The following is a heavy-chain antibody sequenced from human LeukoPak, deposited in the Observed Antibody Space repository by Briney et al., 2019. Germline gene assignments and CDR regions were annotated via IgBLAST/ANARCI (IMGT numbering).Heavy chain of an antibody. CDR1: GVSISSYY. CDR2: IFYGGTT. J-gene: IGHJ4*02. Sequence: SSETLSLTCTVYGVSISSYYWIWIRQPPGKGLKWIGYIFYGGTTSYNPSLKGRVSLSVDTSKNQFSLKLSSVTAADTAVYYCARRAQVCSGGSCYGGAFDYWGQGTLVTVSS. V-gene: IGHV4-59*08. D-gene: IGHD2-15*01. CDR3: ARRAQVCSGGSCYGGAFDY.